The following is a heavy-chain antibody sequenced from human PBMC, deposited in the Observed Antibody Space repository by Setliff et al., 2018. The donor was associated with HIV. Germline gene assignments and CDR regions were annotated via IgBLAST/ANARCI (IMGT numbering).Heavy chain of an antibody. CDR3: VRANNNGRFHHYMDV. D-gene: IGHD1-1*01. Sequence: SETLSLTCTVSGGFLNGYFWTWIRQPPGKKLECIGRAYYDGSTHYNPSLNSRATISVDTSKNQCFLKVNSVTPADTAVYFCVRANNNGRFHHYMDVWGKGTTVTVSS. J-gene: IGHJ6*03. V-gene: IGHV4-59*01. CDR1: GGFLNGYF. CDR2: AYYDGST.